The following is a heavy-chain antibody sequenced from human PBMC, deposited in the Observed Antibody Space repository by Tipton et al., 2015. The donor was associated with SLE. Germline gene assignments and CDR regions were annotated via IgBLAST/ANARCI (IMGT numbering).Heavy chain of an antibody. CDR3: ARGIDY. CDR2: INHSGST. Sequence: LRLSCAVYGGSFGGYYWSWIRQPPGKGLEWIGEINHSGSTNYNPSLKSRVTISVDTSKNQFSLKLSSVTAADTAVYYCARGIDYWGQGTLVTVSS. CDR1: GGSFGGYY. J-gene: IGHJ4*02. V-gene: IGHV4-34*01.